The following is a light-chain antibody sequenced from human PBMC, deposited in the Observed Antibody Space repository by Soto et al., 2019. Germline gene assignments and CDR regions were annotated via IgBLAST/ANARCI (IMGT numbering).Light chain of an antibody. CDR1: QRISNY. J-gene: IGKJ4*01. V-gene: IGKV1-39*01. CDR2: AAS. CDR3: EQSYGTSLP. Sequence: DMEMTQSPSSLSASVGDRVTITCRASQRISNYLNWYQHKPGKVPKLLIYAASSLQSGVPTRFSGSGSDTDFTLTIDSLQPEDFATYYCEQSYGTSLPFGGGTKIEIK.